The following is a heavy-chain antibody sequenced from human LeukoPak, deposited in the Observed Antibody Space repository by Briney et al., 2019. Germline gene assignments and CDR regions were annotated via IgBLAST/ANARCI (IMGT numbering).Heavy chain of an antibody. J-gene: IGHJ5*02. V-gene: IGHV3-30*04. CDR1: GFTFSHYA. Sequence: GGSLRLSCAASGFTFSHYAMYWVRQAPGKGLEWVAVISDDGSMKYYADSVQGRFSISRDNSKNTLYLQMNSLRAEDTAVYYCARPDLDDFWSGYYSWGQGTLVTVSS. D-gene: IGHD3-3*01. CDR3: ARPDLDDFWSGYYS. CDR2: ISDDGSMK.